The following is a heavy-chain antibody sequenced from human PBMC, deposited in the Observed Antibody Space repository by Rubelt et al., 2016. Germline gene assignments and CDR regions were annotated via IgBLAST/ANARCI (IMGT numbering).Heavy chain of an antibody. V-gene: IGHV1-8*01. D-gene: IGHD3-16*01. CDR1: GYTFTSSD. J-gene: IGHJ5*02. CDR2: MNPNTGNT. Sequence: SGAEVKNPGASVKVSCKASGYTFTSSDINWVRQATGQGFEWMGWMNPNTGNTDFAQKFQGRVTMTRNTAISTAYMELSGLGPDDTAVYYCARRLGLAEDINVRLDPWGQGTLVTVSS. CDR3: ARRLGLAEDINVRLDP.